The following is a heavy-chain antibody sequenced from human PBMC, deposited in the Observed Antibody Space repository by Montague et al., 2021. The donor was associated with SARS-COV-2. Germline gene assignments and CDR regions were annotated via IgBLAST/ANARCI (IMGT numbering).Heavy chain of an antibody. CDR2: LSVIGGST. CDR3: AKVGSSWYHGYYYGMDV. Sequence: SLRLSCAASVFTFSIYALRLVLQAPGKVLAWVSALSVIGGSTYYSSSXHDLFTISRDHSKNTLYLQMHSLRAEATAVYYCAKVGSSWYHGYYYGMDVWGQGTPVTVSS. V-gene: IGHV3-23*01. D-gene: IGHD6-13*01. J-gene: IGHJ6*02. CDR1: VFTFSIYA.